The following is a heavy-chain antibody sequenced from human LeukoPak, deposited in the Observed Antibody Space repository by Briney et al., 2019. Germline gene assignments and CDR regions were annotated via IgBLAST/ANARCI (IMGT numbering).Heavy chain of an antibody. D-gene: IGHD5-18*01. V-gene: IGHV4-4*07. Sequence: PSETLSLTCTVSGGSSSNYFWIWIRQPTGKGLEWIGRIYTTGITSCNPSLESRVTMSVDTSKNQFSLRLNSVTAADTAVYFCARNALRGYIYGFDYWGQGTLVTVSS. CDR1: GGSSSNYF. CDR2: IYTTGIT. J-gene: IGHJ4*02. CDR3: ARNALRGYIYGFDY.